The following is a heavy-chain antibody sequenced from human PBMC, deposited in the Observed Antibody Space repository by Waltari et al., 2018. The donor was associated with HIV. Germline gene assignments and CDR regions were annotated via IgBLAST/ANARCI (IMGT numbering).Heavy chain of an antibody. D-gene: IGHD4-17*01. V-gene: IGHV1-2*02. CDR1: GYTFTKYY. J-gene: IGHJ3*02. CDR3: ARGQTTVSNDALDI. CDR2: LNFNTGAA. Sequence: QVELIQSGAEVKKPGASVKVSCKTSGYTFTKYYIHWVRQAPGQGLESVGWLNFNTGAAIYTQRFQGRVTMTRDTSISTAYMELSSLRSDDSAIFYCARGQTTVSNDALDIWGQGTMVTISS.